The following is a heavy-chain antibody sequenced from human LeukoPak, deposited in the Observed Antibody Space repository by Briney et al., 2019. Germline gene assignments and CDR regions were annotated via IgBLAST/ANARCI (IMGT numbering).Heavy chain of an antibody. Sequence: ASVKVSCKASGGTFSSYAISWVRQAPGQGLEWMGGIIPIFGTANYAQKFQGRVTITADESTSTAYMELSSLRSEDTAVYYCARASYSSSWYYYYYMDVWGKGTTVTISS. CDR2: IIPIFGTA. CDR3: ARASYSSSWYYYYYMDV. V-gene: IGHV1-69*13. CDR1: GGTFSSYA. D-gene: IGHD6-13*01. J-gene: IGHJ6*03.